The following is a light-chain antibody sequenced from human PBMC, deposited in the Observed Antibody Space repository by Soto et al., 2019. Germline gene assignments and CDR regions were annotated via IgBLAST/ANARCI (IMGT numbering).Light chain of an antibody. Sequence: QSALTQPASVSGSPGQSISISCTGSSTDFGGYDYVSWYQHHPGAVPKLLIYEVKNRPSGVSYRFSGSKSGSTASLTISGLQAEDEADYYCSSYTRSNSLVFGGGTKLTVL. J-gene: IGLJ3*02. V-gene: IGLV2-14*01. CDR1: STDFGGYDY. CDR3: SSYTRSNSLV. CDR2: EVK.